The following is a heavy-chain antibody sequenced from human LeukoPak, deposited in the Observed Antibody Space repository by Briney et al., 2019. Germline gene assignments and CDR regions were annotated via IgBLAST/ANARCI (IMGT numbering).Heavy chain of an antibody. V-gene: IGHV3-33*01. Sequence: GGSLRLSCAASGFTFSSYGMHCVRQAPGKGLEWVAVIWYDGSNKYYADSVKGRFTISRDNSKNTLYLQMNSLRAEDTAVYYCARDTDGGSAIDYWAREPWSPSPQ. D-gene: IGHD1-26*01. CDR2: IWYDGSNK. CDR3: ARDTDGGSAIDY. CDR1: GFTFSSYG. J-gene: IGHJ4*02.